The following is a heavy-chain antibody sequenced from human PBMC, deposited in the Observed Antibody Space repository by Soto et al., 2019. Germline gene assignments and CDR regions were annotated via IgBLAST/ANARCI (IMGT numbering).Heavy chain of an antibody. CDR2: LYYSGTT. D-gene: IGHD6-19*01. V-gene: IGHV4-61*01. CDR3: ARGIEGWYQGRYYYGMDV. Sequence: QVQLQESGPGLVKPSETLSLTCNVSGGSVSSGSYYWSWIRQPPGKGLELIGHLYYSGTTNYNHSPKSRVTISVATTKDPCSLKLSSVTAADTAVYYCARGIEGWYQGRYYYGMDVWGQGNTVNVSS. CDR1: GGSVSSGSYY. J-gene: IGHJ6*02.